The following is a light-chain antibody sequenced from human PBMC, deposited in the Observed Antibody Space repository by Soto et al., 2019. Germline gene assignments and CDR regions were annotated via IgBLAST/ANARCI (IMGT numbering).Light chain of an antibody. Sequence: EIVLTQSPATLSLSPGERATLSCRASQSVNTYLAWYQQKPGQAPGLLIYDASNRATGIPARFTGSGSGTDFTLTISSLESEDFAVYYCQQRSNWPPVYTFGQGTKLEIK. CDR1: QSVNTY. V-gene: IGKV3-11*01. CDR2: DAS. J-gene: IGKJ2*01. CDR3: QQRSNWPPVYT.